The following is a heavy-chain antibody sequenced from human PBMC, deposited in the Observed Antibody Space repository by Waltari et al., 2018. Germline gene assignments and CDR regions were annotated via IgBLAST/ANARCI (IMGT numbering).Heavy chain of an antibody. J-gene: IGHJ2*01. D-gene: IGHD3-10*01. V-gene: IGHV3-48*03. Sequence: EVQLVESGGGLVQPEGSLRLSCVVPGFTFRNYARNWVRQAPGKGLEWVSYISSGGRTIYYADSVKGRFTISRDNANNSVYLQMNSLRAEDTAVYYCARGYGSGSNWYFDLWGRGTPVTVSS. CDR1: GFTFRNYA. CDR2: ISSGGRTI. CDR3: ARGYGSGSNWYFDL.